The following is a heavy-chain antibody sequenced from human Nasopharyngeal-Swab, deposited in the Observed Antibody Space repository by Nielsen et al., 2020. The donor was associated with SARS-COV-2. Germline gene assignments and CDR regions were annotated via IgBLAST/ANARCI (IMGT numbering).Heavy chain of an antibody. J-gene: IGHJ4*02. V-gene: IGHV3-53*01. CDR3: ARGISSPLY. CDR2: IYSGGST. Sequence: VRQAPGKGLEWVSVIYSGGSTYYADSVKGRFTISRDNSKNTLYLQMNSLRAEDTAVYYCARGISSPLYWGQGTLVTVSS. D-gene: IGHD6-6*01.